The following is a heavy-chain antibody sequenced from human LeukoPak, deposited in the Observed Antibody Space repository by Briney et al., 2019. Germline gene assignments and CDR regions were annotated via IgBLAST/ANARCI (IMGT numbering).Heavy chain of an antibody. J-gene: IGHJ6*03. D-gene: IGHD2-15*01. V-gene: IGHV1-18*01. CDR3: ASRYCSGGNCFSRDYYYYYMDF. Sequence: PVASVKVACKAPRYTFTSYGIRCVRQATGQGLDWLGWISAYNGNTTYAQKLQGSVTMTTDTSTRTGYMELSSLKSEDTAVYYCASRYCSGGNCFSRDYYYYYMDFWGKGTTVTVSS. CDR2: ISAYNGNT. CDR1: RYTFTSYG.